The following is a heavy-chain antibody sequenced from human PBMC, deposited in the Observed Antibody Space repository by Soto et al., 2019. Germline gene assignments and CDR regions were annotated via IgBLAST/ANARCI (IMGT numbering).Heavy chain of an antibody. J-gene: IGHJ6*02. D-gene: IGHD1-7*01. CDR1: GYTFTTSG. V-gene: IGHV1-18*01. CDR2: ASGYNGKT. CDR3: ARAGELPYYSYGMDV. Sequence: QVQLVQSGGEVKKPGASVKVSCKASGYTFTTSGVSWGRQAPGQGLEWRGWASGYNGKTKYEEKFHDRVTITPDRSTSPAYLEVRSLTTDDTAVYYCARAGELPYYSYGMDVWGQGTTVIVSS.